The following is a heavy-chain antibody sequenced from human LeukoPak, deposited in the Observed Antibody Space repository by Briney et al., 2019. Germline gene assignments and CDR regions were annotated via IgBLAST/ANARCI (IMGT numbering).Heavy chain of an antibody. V-gene: IGHV4-61*01. CDR1: GDSVSSGRYY. D-gene: IGHD5-12*01. J-gene: IGHJ6*02. Sequence: PSETLSLTCTVSGDSVSSGRYYWSWIRQPPGKGLEWIGNIYYSGNVNYNPSLMSRITISIDTSKKQFFLRLNSVTAADTAVYYCARDSDIVATMIRPNKYYYGMDVWGQGTTVSVS. CDR2: IYYSGNV. CDR3: ARDSDIVATMIRPNKYYYGMDV.